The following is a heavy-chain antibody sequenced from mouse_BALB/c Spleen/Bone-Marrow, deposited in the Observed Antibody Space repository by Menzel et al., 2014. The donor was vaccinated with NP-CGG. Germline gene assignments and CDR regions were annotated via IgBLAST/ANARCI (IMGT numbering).Heavy chain of an antibody. Sequence: DVHLVESGGGLVQPGGSLKLSCAASGFDFSRYWMSWVRQAPGKGLEWIGEINPDSSTINYTPSLKDKFIISRDDAKNTLYLQMSKVRSEDTALYYCARLGYYGYFNYWGQGTSLTVSS. V-gene: IGHV4-1*02. CDR1: GFDFSRYW. D-gene: IGHD2-3*01. CDR2: INPDSSTI. J-gene: IGHJ2*02. CDR3: ARLGYYGYFNY.